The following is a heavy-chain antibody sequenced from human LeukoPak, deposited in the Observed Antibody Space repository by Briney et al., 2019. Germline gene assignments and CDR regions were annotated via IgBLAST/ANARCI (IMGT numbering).Heavy chain of an antibody. CDR2: IYYSGST. V-gene: IGHV4-39*07. D-gene: IGHD6-13*01. CDR3: AREHIIAAAGTGWGYYFDY. CDR1: GGSISSSSYY. Sequence: PSETLSLTCTVSGGSISSSSYYWGWIRQPPGKGLEWIGSIYYSGSTYYNPSLKSRVTISVDTSKNQFSLKLSSVTAADTAVYYCAREHIIAAAGTGWGYYFDYWGQGTLVTVSS. J-gene: IGHJ4*02.